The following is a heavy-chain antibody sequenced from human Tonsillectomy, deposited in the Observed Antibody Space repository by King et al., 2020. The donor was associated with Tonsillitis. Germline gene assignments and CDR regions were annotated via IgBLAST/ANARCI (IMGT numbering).Heavy chain of an antibody. Sequence: VQLVESGGGVVQPGRSLRLSFAASGFTFSSYAMHWVRQAPGKGLEGVAVISYDGSSKHYADSVKGRFTIYRDNSKKTVYLQMNSLRAEDTSVFYCARDKESGSFYGYFENWGQGALVTVSS. CDR1: GFTFSSYA. V-gene: IGHV3-30-3*01. CDR3: ARDKESGSFYGYFEN. CDR2: ISYDGSSK. D-gene: IGHD1-26*01. J-gene: IGHJ4*02.